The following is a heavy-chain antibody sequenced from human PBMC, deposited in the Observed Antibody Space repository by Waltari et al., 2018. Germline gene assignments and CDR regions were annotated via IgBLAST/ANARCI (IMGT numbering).Heavy chain of an antibody. V-gene: IGHV4-59*11. CDR3: ARDYGDYLGWFDP. J-gene: IGHJ5*02. CDR2: IYYSGST. CDR1: GGSISSHY. D-gene: IGHD4-17*01. Sequence: QVQLQESGPGLVKPSETLSLTCTVSGGSISSHYWSWIRQPPGKGLEWIGYIYYSGSTNYNPSLKSRVTISVDTSKNQFSLKLSSVTAADTAVYYCARDYGDYLGWFDPWGQGTLVTVSS.